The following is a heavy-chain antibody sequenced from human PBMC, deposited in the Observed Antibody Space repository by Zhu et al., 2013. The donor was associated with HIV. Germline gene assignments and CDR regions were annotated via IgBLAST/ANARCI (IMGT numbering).Heavy chain of an antibody. V-gene: IGHV1-69*06. CDR2: IIPIFATT. J-gene: IGHJ3*02. CDR1: GGTFSTYG. D-gene: IGHD6-6*01. CDR3: ARDLYSTSSRPFDI. Sequence: QVQLVQSGAEVKKPGSSVKVSCKASGGTFSTYGISWVRQAPAQGPEWMGVIIPIFATTDYAQKFQGRVTMTTDTSTSTAYMELRSLRSDDTAVYYCARDLYSTSSRPFDIWGQGTMVTVSS.